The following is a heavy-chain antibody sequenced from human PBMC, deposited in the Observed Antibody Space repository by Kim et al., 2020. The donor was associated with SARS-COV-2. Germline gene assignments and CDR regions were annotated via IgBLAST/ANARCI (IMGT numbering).Heavy chain of an antibody. CDR2: VKADGSDK. V-gene: IGHV3-7*01. D-gene: IGHD2-15*01. CDR3: ARRGYNDY. CDR1: GFTFSSYW. J-gene: IGHJ4*02. Sequence: GGSLRLSCVVSGFTFSSYWMSWVRQAPGKGLEWVATVKADGSDKYYVDSVKGRFTISRDNTKNSLYLQMNSLRAEDTAVYYCARRGYNDYWGQGTLVTVS.